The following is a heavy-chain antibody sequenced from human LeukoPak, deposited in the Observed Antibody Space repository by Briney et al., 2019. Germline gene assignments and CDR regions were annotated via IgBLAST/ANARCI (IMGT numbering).Heavy chain of an antibody. CDR3: ARRGASSRYFGY. Sequence: PSETLSLTCTVSGGSISGHFWSWIRQPPGKGLEWIGFVSYSGDTNYSPSFNGRVTISLDTSKSQFSLNLNSVTAADTAVYFCARRGASSRYFGYWGQGTLVTVSS. V-gene: IGHV4-59*11. D-gene: IGHD1-26*01. CDR1: GGSISGHF. J-gene: IGHJ4*02. CDR2: VSYSGDT.